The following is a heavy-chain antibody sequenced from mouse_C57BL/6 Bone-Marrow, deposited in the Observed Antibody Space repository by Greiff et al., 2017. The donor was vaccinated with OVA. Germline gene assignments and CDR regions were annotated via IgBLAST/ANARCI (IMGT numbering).Heavy chain of an antibody. CDR2: IHPSDIDT. CDR1: FYTFPLYF. D-gene: IGHD1-1*01. CDR3: AICYYGSSYERYFDV. Sequence: SFYTFPLYFIPFFHHMPFQFLYWIGRIHPSDIDTNYNQKFKGKATLTVDKSSSTAYMQLSSLTSEDSAVYYCAICYYGSSYERYFDVWGTGTTVTVSS. J-gene: IGHJ1*03. V-gene: IGHV1-74*01.